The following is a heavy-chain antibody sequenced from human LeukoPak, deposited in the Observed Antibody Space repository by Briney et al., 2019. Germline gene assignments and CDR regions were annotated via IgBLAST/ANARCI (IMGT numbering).Heavy chain of an antibody. V-gene: IGHV1-3*01. CDR1: GYTFTSYA. D-gene: IGHD2-21*01. J-gene: IGHJ5*02. CDR3: ARTSGDLNWFDP. CDR2: INAGNGNT. Sequence: ASVKVSCKASGYTFTSYAMHWVRQAPGQRLEWMGWINAGNGNTKYSQKFQGRVTITRDTSASTAYMELSSLRSEDTAVYYCARTSGDLNWFDPWGQGTLVTVSS.